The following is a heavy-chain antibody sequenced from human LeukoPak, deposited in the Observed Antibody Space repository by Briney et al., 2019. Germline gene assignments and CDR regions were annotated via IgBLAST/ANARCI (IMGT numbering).Heavy chain of an antibody. CDR3: ARDRGYSYGPSDY. CDR2: IYYSGYT. V-gene: IGHV4-59*12. Sequence: PSETLSLTCTVSGGSISTYYWSWIRQPPGKGLEWIGYIYYSGYTDYNPSLKSRVTISVDTSKKQFSLKLSSVTAADTAVYYCARDRGYSYGPSDYWGQGTLVTVSS. CDR1: GGSISTYY. D-gene: IGHD5-18*01. J-gene: IGHJ4*02.